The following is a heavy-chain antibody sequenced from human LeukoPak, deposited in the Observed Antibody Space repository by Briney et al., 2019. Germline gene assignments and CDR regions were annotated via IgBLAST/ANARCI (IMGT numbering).Heavy chain of an antibody. J-gene: IGHJ3*02. CDR3: ARGREDCGGDCYSVAFDI. CDR1: GGSFSGYY. Sequence: SETLSLTCAVYGGSFSGYYWSWIRQPPGKGLEWIGEINHSGSTNYNPTLKRRVTISVDTSKNQFSLKLSSVTAADTAVYYCARGREDCGGDCYSVAFDIWGQGTMVTVSS. V-gene: IGHV4-34*01. CDR2: INHSGST. D-gene: IGHD2-21*02.